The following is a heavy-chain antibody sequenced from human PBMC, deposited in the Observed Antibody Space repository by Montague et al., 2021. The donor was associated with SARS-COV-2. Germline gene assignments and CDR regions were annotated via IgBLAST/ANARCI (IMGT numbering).Heavy chain of an antibody. CDR3: ARRGSSVWGVTVSAELDY. J-gene: IGHJ4*02. CDR2: INQSGRT. Sequence: SETLSLTCAVYGGSFSGYYRSWIRQPPEKGLEWIGEINQSGRTNNNPSLKSRVIISVDMSKNQFSLKLSSVTAADTAVYYCARRGSSVWGVTVSAELDYWGQGILVIVSS. D-gene: IGHD3-10*01. CDR1: GGSFSGYY. V-gene: IGHV4-34*01.